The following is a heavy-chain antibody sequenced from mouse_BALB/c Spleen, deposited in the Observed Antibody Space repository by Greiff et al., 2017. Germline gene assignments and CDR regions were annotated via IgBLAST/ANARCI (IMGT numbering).Heavy chain of an antibody. V-gene: IGHV1-19*01. CDR2: VNPYNGGT. J-gene: IGHJ2*01. CDR1: GYTFTDYY. Sequence: VQLQQSGPELVKPGASVKMSCKASGYTFTDYYMDWVKQSHGESFEWIGRVNPYNGGTSYNQKFKGKATLTVDKSSSTAYMELNSLTSEDSAVYYCARSYRYPDYWGQGTTLTVSS. CDR3: ARSYRYPDY. D-gene: IGHD2-14*01.